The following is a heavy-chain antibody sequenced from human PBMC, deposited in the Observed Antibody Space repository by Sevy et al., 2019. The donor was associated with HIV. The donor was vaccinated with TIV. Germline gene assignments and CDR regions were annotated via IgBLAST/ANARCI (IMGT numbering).Heavy chain of an antibody. J-gene: IGHJ5*01. D-gene: IGHD6-13*01. CDR1: GFTFSSYW. CDR3: VRDRSISWIDS. CDR2: INQDGSEK. V-gene: IGHV3-7*01. Sequence: GGSLRLSCAVSGFTFSSYWMSWVRQAPGKGLEWVANINQDGSEKYYVDSVKGRFTISRDSAKNSVYVQMNSLRDEDTGVYYCVRDRSISWIDSWGQGTLVTVSS.